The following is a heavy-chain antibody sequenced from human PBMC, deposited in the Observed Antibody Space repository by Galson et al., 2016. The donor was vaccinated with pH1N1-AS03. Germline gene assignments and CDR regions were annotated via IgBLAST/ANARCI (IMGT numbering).Heavy chain of an antibody. CDR3: ARVSGSPHWFDP. CDR1: GFTFSIYA. J-gene: IGHJ5*02. V-gene: IGHV3-23*01. D-gene: IGHD1-26*01. CDR2: VGGVDGSL. Sequence: SLRLSCAASGFTFSIYAMHWVRQAPGKGLEWVSGVGGVDGSLWYAESVKGRFTVSRDNSKGTLDLQMNSLRADDTAEYYCARVSGSPHWFDPWGQGTLVTVSS.